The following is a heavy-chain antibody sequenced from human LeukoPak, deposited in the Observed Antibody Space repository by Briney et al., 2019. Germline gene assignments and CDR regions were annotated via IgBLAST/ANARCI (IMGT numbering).Heavy chain of an antibody. CDR2: INPSGGST. V-gene: IGHV1-46*01. D-gene: IGHD3-10*01. Sequence: ASVKVSCKASGYTFTSYYMHWVRQAPGQGLEWMGIINPSGGSTSYAQKFQGRVTMTRDTSTSTVYMELSSLRSEDTAVYYCARGFVPHYYGSGSFFDYWGQGTLVTVSS. CDR1: GYTFTSYY. J-gene: IGHJ4*02. CDR3: ARGFVPHYYGSGSFFDY.